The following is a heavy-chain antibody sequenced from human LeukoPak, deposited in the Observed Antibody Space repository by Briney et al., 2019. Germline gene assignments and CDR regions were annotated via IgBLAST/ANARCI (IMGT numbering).Heavy chain of an antibody. J-gene: IGHJ4*02. CDR3: ARKRRGLYYCSSTSCHAGLDY. V-gene: IGHV4-30-4*07. CDR1: GGSISSGGYS. D-gene: IGHD2-2*01. Sequence: SETLSLTCAVSGGSISSGGYSWSWIRQPPGKGLEWIGYIYYSGSTYYNPSLKSRVTMSVDTSKNQFSLKLSSVTAADTAVYYCARKRRGLYYCSSTSCHAGLDYWGQGTLVTVSS. CDR2: IYYSGST.